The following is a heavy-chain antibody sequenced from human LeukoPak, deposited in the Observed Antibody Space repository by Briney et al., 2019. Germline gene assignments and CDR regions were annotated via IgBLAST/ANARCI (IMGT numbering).Heavy chain of an antibody. V-gene: IGHV4-31*03. J-gene: IGHJ4*02. CDR1: GGSISSGGYY. CDR2: IYYSGST. D-gene: IGHD6-13*01. CDR3: AREPPDSSLDY. Sequence: SETLSLTCTVSGGSISSGGYYWSWIRQHPGKGLEWIGYIYYSGSTYYNPSLKSRVTISVDTSKNQFSLKLSSVTAADTAVYYCAREPPDSSLDYWGQGTLVTVSS.